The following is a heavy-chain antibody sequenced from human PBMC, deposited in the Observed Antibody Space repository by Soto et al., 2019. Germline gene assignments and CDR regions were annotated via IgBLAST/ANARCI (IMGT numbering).Heavy chain of an antibody. CDR3: ARDRHRSTTVVTQVFGH. CDR2: ISYDGSNK. J-gene: IGHJ4*02. V-gene: IGHV3-30-3*01. CDR1: GFTFSSYA. Sequence: QVQLVESGGGVVQPGRSLRLSCAASGFTFSSYAMHWVRQAPGKGLEWVAVISYDGSNKYYADSVKGRFTISRDNSHNTLYLQMNSLRAEDTAVYYCARDRHRSTTVVTQVFGHWGQGTLVTVSS. D-gene: IGHD4-17*01.